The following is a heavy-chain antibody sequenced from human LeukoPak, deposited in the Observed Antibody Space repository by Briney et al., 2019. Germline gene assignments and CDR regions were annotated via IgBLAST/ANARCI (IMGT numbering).Heavy chain of an antibody. Sequence: GESLKISCKGSGYSFTSYWIGWVRQMPGKGLEWMGIIYPGDSDTRHSPSFQGQVTISADKSISTAYLQWSSLKASDTATYYCARSPITVTPDYWGQGTLVTVSS. CDR2: IYPGDSDT. J-gene: IGHJ4*02. V-gene: IGHV5-51*01. CDR1: GYSFTSYW. D-gene: IGHD4-17*01. CDR3: ARSPITVTPDY.